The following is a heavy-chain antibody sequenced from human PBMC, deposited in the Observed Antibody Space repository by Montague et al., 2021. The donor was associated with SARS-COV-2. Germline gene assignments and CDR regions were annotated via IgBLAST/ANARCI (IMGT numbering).Heavy chain of an antibody. CDR3: ARDLGGEALAVAGDY. D-gene: IGHD6-19*01. Sequence: SLRLSCAASGFTFSSYGLHWVRQAPGKGLEWVAVIWFDGSDKYYADSVKGRFTISRDSSKNTVSLQMNSLRAEDTALYFCARDLGGEALAVAGDYWGQGTLVTVSS. CDR1: GFTFSSYG. V-gene: IGHV3-33*01. CDR2: IWFDGSDK. J-gene: IGHJ4*02.